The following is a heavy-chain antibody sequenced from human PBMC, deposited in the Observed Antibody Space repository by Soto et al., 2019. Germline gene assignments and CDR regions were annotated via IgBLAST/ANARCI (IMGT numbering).Heavy chain of an antibody. CDR3: ARGTVASGFDY. D-gene: IGHD1-1*01. J-gene: IGHJ4*02. Sequence: ASVKVSCKASGYTFTGYYMHWVRQTPGQGLEWMGIINPSGGSTSYAQKFQGRVTMTRDTSTSTVYMELSSLRPEDTAVYYCARGTVASGFDYWGQGTLVTVSS. CDR2: INPSGGST. V-gene: IGHV1-46*01. CDR1: GYTFTGYY.